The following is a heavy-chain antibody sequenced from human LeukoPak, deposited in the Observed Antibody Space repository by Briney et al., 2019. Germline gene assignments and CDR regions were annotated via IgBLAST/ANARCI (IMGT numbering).Heavy chain of an antibody. CDR2: IKYDGSYT. J-gene: IGHJ4*02. CDR1: GFTLSLAW. V-gene: IGHV3-74*01. D-gene: IGHD4-23*01. Sequence: PGGSLRLSCATSGFTLSLAWMHWVRHAPGKGLEWVSRIKYDGSYTNYADSVKGRFTISRDNARNTLSLHMISLRAEDTAVYYCATTHGGNSMFGYWGQGTLVTVSS. CDR3: ATTHGGNSMFGY.